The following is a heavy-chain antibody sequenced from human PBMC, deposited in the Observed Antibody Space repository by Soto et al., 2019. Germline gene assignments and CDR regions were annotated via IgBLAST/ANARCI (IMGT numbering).Heavy chain of an antibody. Sequence: PGGSLRLSCAASGFTFSSYSMNWVRQAPGKGLEWVSYISSSGSTIYYADSVKGRFTISRDNAKNSLYLQMNSLRAEDTAVYYWARDRYGDYTKDYWGQGTLVTVSS. J-gene: IGHJ4*02. CDR1: GFTFSSYS. V-gene: IGHV3-48*01. CDR2: ISSSGSTI. D-gene: IGHD4-17*01. CDR3: ARDRYGDYTKDY.